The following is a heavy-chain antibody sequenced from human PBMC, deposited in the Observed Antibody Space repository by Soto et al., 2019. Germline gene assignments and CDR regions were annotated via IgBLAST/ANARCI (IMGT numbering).Heavy chain of an antibody. CDR1: GDSINSNYC. J-gene: IGHJ4*02. CDR3: ARDTGWGLEY. CDR2: IYYSGGT. D-gene: IGHD6-19*01. Sequence: QVQLQESGPGLVRPSGTLSLTCAVSGDSINSNYCWTWVRQPPGKGLEWIAEIYYSGGTSCNPSLKSRVTISMDKSKNQFSLTLTSVTAADTAMYYCARDTGWGLEYWGQGTLVTVSS. V-gene: IGHV4-4*02.